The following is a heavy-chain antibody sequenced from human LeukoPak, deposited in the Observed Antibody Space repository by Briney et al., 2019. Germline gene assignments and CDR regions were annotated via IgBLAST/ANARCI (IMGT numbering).Heavy chain of an antibody. CDR1: GYTFTGYY. V-gene: IGHV1-2*02. J-gene: IGHJ4*02. Sequence: ASVKVSCKASGYTFTGYYMHWVRQAPGQGLEWMVWINPNSGGTNYAQKFQGRVTMTRDTSISTAYMELSRLRSDDTAVYYCARDARDSSGYSRIDYWGQGTLVTVSS. D-gene: IGHD3-22*01. CDR3: ARDARDSSGYSRIDY. CDR2: INPNSGGT.